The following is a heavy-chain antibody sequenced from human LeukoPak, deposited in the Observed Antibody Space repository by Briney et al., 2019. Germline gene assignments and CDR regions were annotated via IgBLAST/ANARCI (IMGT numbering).Heavy chain of an antibody. Sequence: GGSLRLSCAASRFTFSSYWMSWVRQAPGKGLEWVANIKQDGSEKYYVDSVKGRFTISRDNSKNTLYLQMNSLRAEDTAMYYCARDAYRDYYDNSGYYYVGMDVWGQGTTVTVSS. V-gene: IGHV3-7*03. J-gene: IGHJ6*02. CDR1: RFTFSSYW. D-gene: IGHD3-22*01. CDR2: IKQDGSEK. CDR3: ARDAYRDYYDNSGYYYVGMDV.